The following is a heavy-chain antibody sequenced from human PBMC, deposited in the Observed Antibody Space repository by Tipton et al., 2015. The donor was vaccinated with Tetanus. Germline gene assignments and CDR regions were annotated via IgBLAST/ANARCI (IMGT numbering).Heavy chain of an antibody. D-gene: IGHD3-10*01. CDR2: IYSSGSA. J-gene: IGHJ3*02. Sequence: GLVKPSETLSLTCTVSRGPISSYYWSWIRQPPGKGLEWIGNIYSSGSANYNPPLRSRVTISVAASKDRFSLKMISVTPADTAVYYCAGSQSWFAFDIWGQGTMVSVSS. CDR3: AGSQSWFAFDI. V-gene: IGHV4-59*01. CDR1: RGPISSYY.